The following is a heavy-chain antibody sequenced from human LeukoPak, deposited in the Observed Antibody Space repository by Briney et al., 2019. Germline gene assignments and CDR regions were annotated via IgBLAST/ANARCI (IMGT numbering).Heavy chain of an antibody. CDR2: ISNDESKI. V-gene: IGHV3-30-3*01. CDR3: ARSNVPSKWWAYAMDV. CDR1: GFSFDTFS. D-gene: IGHD2-8*01. Sequence: GGSLRLSCTAFGFSFDTFSMRWVRQIPGKGLEWVAVISNDESKIYYAGSVKGRFTISRDNSRSTLYLQMDSLRPDDTAVYYCARSNVPSKWWAYAMDVWGQGTMVTVSS. J-gene: IGHJ6*02.